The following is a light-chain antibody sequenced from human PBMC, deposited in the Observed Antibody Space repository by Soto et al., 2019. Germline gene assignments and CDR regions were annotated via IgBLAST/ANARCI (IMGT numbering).Light chain of an antibody. V-gene: IGKV3-15*01. J-gene: IGKJ1*01. CDR2: GAS. Sequence: EIVMTQAPATLSVSPGEGATLSCRASQSVSRSLAWYQRIPGQAPRLLIYGASTRATGFPARFSGSWSGTEFTLTSSSLQSEYFAVYYCQQYNDWPWTFGQGTKVEIK. CDR1: QSVSRS. CDR3: QQYNDWPWT.